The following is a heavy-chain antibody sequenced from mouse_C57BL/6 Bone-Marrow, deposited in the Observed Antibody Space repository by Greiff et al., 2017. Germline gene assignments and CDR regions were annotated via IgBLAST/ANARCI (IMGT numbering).Heavy chain of an antibody. V-gene: IGHV3-6*01. Sequence: EVKVEESGPGLVKPSQSLSLTCSVTGYSITSGYYWNWIRQFPGNKLEWMGYISYDGSNNYNPSLKNRISITRDTSKNQFFLKLNSVTTEDTATYYCARGGGYTTGYFDVWGTGTTVTVSS. D-gene: IGHD1-1*01. CDR1: GYSITSGYY. CDR3: ARGGGYTTGYFDV. CDR2: ISYDGSN. J-gene: IGHJ1*03.